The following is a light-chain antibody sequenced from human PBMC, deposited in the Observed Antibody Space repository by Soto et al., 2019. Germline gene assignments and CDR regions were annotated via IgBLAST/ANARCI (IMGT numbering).Light chain of an antibody. J-gene: IGKJ1*01. Sequence: EVVMRQSPGTLSLSPGEIATLSCRASQSVSNNYLAWYHQKCCQAPRLLIYGASNRATGIPDRFSGSGSGTDFTLTISSLQSEDFAVYYCQQYNNWPTFGQGTKV. CDR2: GAS. CDR3: QQYNNWPT. V-gene: IGKV3D-15*01. CDR1: QSVSNN.